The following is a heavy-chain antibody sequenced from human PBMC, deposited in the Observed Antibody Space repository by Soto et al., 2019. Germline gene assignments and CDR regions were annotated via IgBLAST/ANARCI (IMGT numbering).Heavy chain of an antibody. CDR1: SGSIFTTNW. CDR2: IYHSGSP. D-gene: IGHD3-16*01. CDR3: AGKPDVATAKVGGGYVFDV. V-gene: IGHV4-4*02. J-gene: IGHJ3*01. Sequence: QVQLQESGPGLVKPSGTLSLTCAASSGSIFTTNWWSCVRQSPGRGLQWIGDIYHSGSPKYNPSLKSRVSIAIDKSKGRFFLNLTSVTAADTAVYYCAGKPDVATAKVGGGYVFDVWGQGTMVTVSS.